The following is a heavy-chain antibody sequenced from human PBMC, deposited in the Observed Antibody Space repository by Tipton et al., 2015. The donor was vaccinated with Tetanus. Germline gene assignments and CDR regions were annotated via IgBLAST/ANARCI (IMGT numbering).Heavy chain of an antibody. Sequence: TLSLTCTVSGGSLTSSLYYWGWIRQPPGKGLEWIGNFYNGDTTHYNVSLEGRVTISVDTSKHQFSLKLTSLSAADTAVYYCARRTSTGIGGRGPFDYWGQGTVVIVSS. CDR3: ARRTSTGIGGRGPFDY. CDR1: GGSLTSSLYY. J-gene: IGHJ4*02. D-gene: IGHD2-15*01. CDR2: FYNGDTT. V-gene: IGHV4-39*01.